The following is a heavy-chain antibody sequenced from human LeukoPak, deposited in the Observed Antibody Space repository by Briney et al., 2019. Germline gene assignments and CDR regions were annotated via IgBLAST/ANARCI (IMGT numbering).Heavy chain of an antibody. Sequence: GGSLRLSCAASGFTFSSHDMHWVRQATGKGLEWVSGIGTAGDTYYPGSVKGRFTISRENAKNSLYLQLNSLRAEDTAVYYCARDQLYYLGSGSLTVGPFHGMDVWGQGTTVTVS. V-gene: IGHV3-13*01. D-gene: IGHD3-10*01. CDR3: ARDQLYYLGSGSLTVGPFHGMDV. CDR2: IGTAGDT. CDR1: GFTFSSHD. J-gene: IGHJ6*02.